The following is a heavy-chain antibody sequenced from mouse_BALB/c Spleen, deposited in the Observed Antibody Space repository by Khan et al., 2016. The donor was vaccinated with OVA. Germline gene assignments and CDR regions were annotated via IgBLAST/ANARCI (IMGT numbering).Heavy chain of an antibody. CDR1: GFSLTDYG. V-gene: IGHV2-6-5*01. CDR2: IWGGGST. J-gene: IGHJ4*01. CDR3: AKGIWSYYFTLDY. D-gene: IGHD1-1*02. Sequence: QVQLKESGPGLVAPSQSLSITCTVSGFSLTDYGVSWIRQPPGKGLEWLGVIWGGGSTYYTSVLKSRLSISKDNSKSQVFLKMISLQTDETAIYYCAKGIWSYYFTLDYWGQGTSVTVSS.